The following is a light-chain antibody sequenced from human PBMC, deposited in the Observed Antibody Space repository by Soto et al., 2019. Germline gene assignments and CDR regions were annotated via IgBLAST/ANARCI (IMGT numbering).Light chain of an antibody. CDR1: QPIVSF. Sequence: DIQMTQSPSSLSASVGDRVTITCRASQPIVSFLNWYQQRPGRAPRLLIYSAASLQSGVPSRFSGSASGTVFTLSISSLQPEDFATYYCQQSSTTPYTFGQGTTVES. CDR2: SAA. V-gene: IGKV1-39*01. J-gene: IGKJ2*01. CDR3: QQSSTTPYT.